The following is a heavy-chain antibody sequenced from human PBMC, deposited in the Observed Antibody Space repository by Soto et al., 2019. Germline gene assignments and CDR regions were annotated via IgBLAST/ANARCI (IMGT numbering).Heavy chain of an antibody. CDR1: GGSISSYY. Sequence: PSETLSLTCTVSGGSISSYYWSWIRQPPGKGLEWIGYIYYSGSTNYNPSLKSRVTISVDTSKNQFSLKLSSVTAADTAVYYCARSPYSSSWNFDYWGQGTLVTVSS. CDR2: IYYSGST. J-gene: IGHJ4*02. CDR3: ARSPYSSSWNFDY. D-gene: IGHD6-13*01. V-gene: IGHV4-59*08.